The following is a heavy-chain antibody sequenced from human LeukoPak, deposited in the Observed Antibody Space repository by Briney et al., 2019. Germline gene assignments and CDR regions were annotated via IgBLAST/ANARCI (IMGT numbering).Heavy chain of an antibody. J-gene: IGHJ3*02. D-gene: IGHD3-22*01. CDR2: INPNSGGT. CDR1: GYTFTGYY. CDR3: AREIGYYYDSSGYYPDAFDI. Sequence: ASVKVSCKASGYTFTGYYMHWVRQAPGQRLEWMGRINPNSGGTNYAQKFQGRVTMTRDTSISTAYMELNKLRSDDTAVYYCAREIGYYYDSSGYYPDAFDIWGQGTMVTVSS. V-gene: IGHV1-2*06.